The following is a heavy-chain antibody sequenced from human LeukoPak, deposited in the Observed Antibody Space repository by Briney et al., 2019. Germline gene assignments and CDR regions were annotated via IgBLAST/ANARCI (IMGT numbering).Heavy chain of an antibody. J-gene: IGHJ4*02. V-gene: IGHV3-21*06. CDR3: VRDKKTDDYGDYWPWVVDY. CDR1: GFTFSSYS. Sequence: GGSLRLSCAASGFTFSSYSMNWVRQAPGKGLEWVSSISSSSSYIYYADSVKGRFTISRDNAKNSLYLQMNSLRAEDTAVYYCVRDKKTDDYGDYWPWVVDYWGQGTLVTVSS. D-gene: IGHD4-17*01. CDR2: ISSSSSYI.